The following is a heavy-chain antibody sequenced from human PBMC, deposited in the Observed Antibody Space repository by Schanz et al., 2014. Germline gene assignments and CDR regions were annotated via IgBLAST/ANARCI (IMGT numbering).Heavy chain of an antibody. CDR1: GITFSSHS. CDR2: ITYNGGTI. V-gene: IGHV3-48*01. Sequence: EVHLVESGGGLVQPGGSLRLSCAASGITFSSHSFNWVRQAPGKGLEWISYITYNGGTIYYADSVKGRFTISRDNAKNSLYREMNSLGADGTAVKYCAGNRMGGGQNWYFDLWGRGTLVTVSS. J-gene: IGHJ2*01. D-gene: IGHD3-16*01. CDR3: AGNRMGGGQNWYFDL.